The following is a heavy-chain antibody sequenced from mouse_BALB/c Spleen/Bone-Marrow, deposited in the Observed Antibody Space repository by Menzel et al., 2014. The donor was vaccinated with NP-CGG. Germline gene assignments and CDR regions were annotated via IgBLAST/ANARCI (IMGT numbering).Heavy chain of an antibody. Sequence: EVQLQQSGPSLVKPSQTLSLTCSVTGDSITSGYWNWIRKFPGNKLEYMGYISYSGSTYYNPSLKSRISITRDTSKNLYYLQLNSVTTKDTATYHCARSGSSGYHYYAMDYWGQGTSVTVSS. CDR3: ARSGSSGYHYYAMDY. J-gene: IGHJ4*01. CDR2: ISYSGST. CDR1: GDSITSGY. D-gene: IGHD3-1*01. V-gene: IGHV3-8*02.